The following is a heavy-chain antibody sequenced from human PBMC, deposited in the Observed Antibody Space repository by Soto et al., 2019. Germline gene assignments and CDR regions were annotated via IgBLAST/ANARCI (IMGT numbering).Heavy chain of an antibody. D-gene: IGHD4-17*01. CDR2: MYYSVNT. Sequence: SETLSLTCTVSGASISSTDYYWGWIRLPPGRGLEWIVSMYYSVNTYYNPSLKSRVTISVDTSKNQFSLMLGSVTAADTAVYYCARRRDPDGAYFDSWCQGTLVTVSS. CDR3: ARRRDPDGAYFDS. V-gene: IGHV4-39*01. CDR1: GASISSTDYY. J-gene: IGHJ4*02.